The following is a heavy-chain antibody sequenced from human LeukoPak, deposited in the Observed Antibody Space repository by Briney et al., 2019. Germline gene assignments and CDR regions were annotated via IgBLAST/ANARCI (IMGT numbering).Heavy chain of an antibody. Sequence: SETLSLTCTVSGGSISSYYWSWIRQPAGKGLEWIGRIYTSGSTNYNPSLKSRVTLSVDTSKNQFSLKLSSVTAADTAVYYCARDGILLWFGESRYNWFDPWGQGTLVTVSS. D-gene: IGHD3-10*01. J-gene: IGHJ5*02. CDR1: GGSISSYY. V-gene: IGHV4-4*07. CDR3: ARDGILLWFGESRYNWFDP. CDR2: IYTSGST.